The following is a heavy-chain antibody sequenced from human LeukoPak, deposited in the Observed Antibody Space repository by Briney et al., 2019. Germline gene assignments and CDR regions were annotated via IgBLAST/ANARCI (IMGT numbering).Heavy chain of an antibody. J-gene: IGHJ4*02. CDR3: ARHGYIQFWLY. CDR1: GASISRGTYY. Sequence: SETLSLTCTVSGASISRGTYYWGWIRQSPEKGLEWIGSIDSSGTTHYNSSLKSRIIISVDTSKNQVSLNLTSVTFADTAVYYCARHGYIQFWLYWGQGTQVIVSS. CDR2: IDSSGTT. D-gene: IGHD5-18*01. V-gene: IGHV4-39*01.